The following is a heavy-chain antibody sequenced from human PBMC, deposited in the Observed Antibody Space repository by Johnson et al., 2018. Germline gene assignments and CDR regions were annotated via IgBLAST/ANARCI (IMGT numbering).Heavy chain of an antibody. V-gene: IGHV1-8*01. CDR1: GYTFTSYD. Sequence: QVQLVESGAEVKKPGVSGKVSCKASGYTFTSYDINWVRQATGQGLEWMGWMNPNSGNTGYAQKFQGRVNMTRNTSISTAYMELGSLRYEGTAGYYSAMGTVTRGAFDIWGQGTMVTVSS. J-gene: IGHJ3*02. D-gene: IGHD4-17*01. CDR3: AMGTVTRGAFDI. CDR2: MNPNSGNT.